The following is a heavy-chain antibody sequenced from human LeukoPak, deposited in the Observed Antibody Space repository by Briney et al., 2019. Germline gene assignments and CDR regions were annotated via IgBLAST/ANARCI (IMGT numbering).Heavy chain of an antibody. J-gene: IGHJ6*02. CDR2: IKNEGEGGTT. CDR3: VADPANCCYALDV. V-gene: IGHV3-15*01. CDR1: GFTFSHAW. Sequence: GGSLRLSCVASGFTFSHAWMNWVRQAPGKGLEWVGRIKNEGEGGTTDYAAPVKGRFTISRDDSKNTVYLEMNRLGTEDTDVYYCVADPANCCYALDVWGQGTTVIVSS.